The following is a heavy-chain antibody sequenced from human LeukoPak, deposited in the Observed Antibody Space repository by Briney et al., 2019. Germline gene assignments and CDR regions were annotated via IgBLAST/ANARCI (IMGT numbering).Heavy chain of an antibody. CDR1: GYSISSGFY. Sequence: PSETLSLTCAVSGYSISSGFYWGWIRQPPGKGLEWIGSIYHSGTTYYNPSLKSRVTISVDTSKNQFSLRLSSVTAADTAVYYCARHILNFGNNSHFDHWGQGILVTVSS. CDR3: ARHILNFGNNSHFDH. D-gene: IGHD2/OR15-2a*01. J-gene: IGHJ4*02. V-gene: IGHV4-38-2*01. CDR2: IYHSGTT.